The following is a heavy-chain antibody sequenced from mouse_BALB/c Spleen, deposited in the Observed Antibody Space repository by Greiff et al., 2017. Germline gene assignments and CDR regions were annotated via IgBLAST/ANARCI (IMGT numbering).Heavy chain of an antibody. CDR3: ARSAVHYYGPQDFDV. CDR2: INPSTGYT. J-gene: IGHJ1*01. CDR1: GYTFTSYW. V-gene: IGHV1-7*01. D-gene: IGHD1-2*01. Sequence: QVQLQQSGAELAKPGASVKMSCKASGYTFTSYWMHWVKQRPGQGLEWIGYINPSTGYTEYNQKFKDKATLTADKSSSTAYMQLSSLTSEDSAVYYCARSAVHYYGPQDFDVWGAGTTVTVSS.